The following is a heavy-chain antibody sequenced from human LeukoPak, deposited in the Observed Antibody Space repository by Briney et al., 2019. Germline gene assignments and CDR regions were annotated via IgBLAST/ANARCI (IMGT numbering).Heavy chain of an antibody. CDR1: GYTFTSYG. D-gene: IGHD3-10*01. CDR2: ITAYNDNT. CDR3: ARALLWFGEPSHIDY. J-gene: IGHJ4*02. Sequence: ASVKVSCKASGYTFTSYGISWVRQAPGQGLEWMGWITAYNDNTNYAQKLQGRVTMTTDTSTSTAYMELRSLRSDATAVYYCARALLWFGEPSHIDYWGQGTLVTASS. V-gene: IGHV1-18*01.